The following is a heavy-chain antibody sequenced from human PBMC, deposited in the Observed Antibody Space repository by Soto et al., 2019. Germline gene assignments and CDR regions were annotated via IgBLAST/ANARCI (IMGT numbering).Heavy chain of an antibody. Sequence: EVQLLESGGGLIQPGGSVRLSCAASGFTFSSYAMSWVRQAPGRGLEWVSVISGSGSSTYSADSVKGRFTISRDNAKNTLYLQMNTVRAEDTAIYFCAKHPRWFAELYCDYWGQGALVTVSS. CDR1: GFTFSSYA. CDR3: AKHPRWFAELYCDY. J-gene: IGHJ4*02. D-gene: IGHD3-10*01. CDR2: ISGSGSST. V-gene: IGHV3-23*01.